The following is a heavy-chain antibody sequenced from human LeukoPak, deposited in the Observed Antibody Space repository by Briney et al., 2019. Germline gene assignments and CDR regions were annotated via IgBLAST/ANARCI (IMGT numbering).Heavy chain of an antibody. Sequence: PSETLSLTCTVSGYSISSGYYWGWIRQPPGKGLEWIGSIYHSGSTYYNPSLKSRVTISVDTSKNQFSLKLSSVTAADTAVYYCARVRGDLAVADYWGQGTLVTVSS. CDR1: GYSISSGYY. CDR3: ARVRGDLAVADY. V-gene: IGHV4-38-2*02. D-gene: IGHD6-19*01. J-gene: IGHJ4*02. CDR2: IYHSGST.